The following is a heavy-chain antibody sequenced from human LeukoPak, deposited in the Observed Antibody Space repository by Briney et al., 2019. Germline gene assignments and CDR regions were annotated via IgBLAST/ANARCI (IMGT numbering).Heavy chain of an antibody. Sequence: GGSLRLSCAASGFTFSSYAMHWVRQAPGKGLEYVSAISSNGGSTYYANSVKGRFTISRDNSKNTLYLQMGSLRAEDMAVYYCARIGSSGYWGQGTLVTVSS. CDR3: ARIGSSGY. D-gene: IGHD3-22*01. CDR2: ISSNGGST. J-gene: IGHJ4*02. CDR1: GFTFSSYA. V-gene: IGHV3-64*01.